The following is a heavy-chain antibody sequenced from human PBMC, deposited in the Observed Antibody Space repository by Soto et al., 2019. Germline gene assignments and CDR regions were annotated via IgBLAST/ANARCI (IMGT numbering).Heavy chain of an antibody. CDR1: GGSISSYY. J-gene: IGHJ6*03. D-gene: IGHD6-19*01. Sequence: SETLSLTCTVSGGSISSYYWSWIRQPPGKGLEWIGYIYYSGSTNYNPSLKSRVTISVDTSKNQFSLKLSSVTAADTAVYYCARVVEQWLVEKYYYYYYYLDVWGKGTTVTVSS. V-gene: IGHV4-59*01. CDR3: ARVVEQWLVEKYYYYYYYLDV. CDR2: IYYSGST.